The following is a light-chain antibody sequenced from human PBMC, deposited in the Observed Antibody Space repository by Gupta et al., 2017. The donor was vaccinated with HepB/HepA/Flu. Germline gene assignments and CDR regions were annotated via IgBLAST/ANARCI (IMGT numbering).Light chain of an antibody. CDR1: QGIRND. V-gene: IGKV1-6*01. Sequence: IQMTQSPSSLSAPVGDRVTITCRASQGIRNDLGWYQQKPGKAPKLLIYAASSLKSGVPSRFSGSGSGTDFTLTISSLQPEDFATYYCPQYYNYPRTFGQGTKMEIK. CDR3: PQYYNYPRT. CDR2: AAS. J-gene: IGKJ2*01.